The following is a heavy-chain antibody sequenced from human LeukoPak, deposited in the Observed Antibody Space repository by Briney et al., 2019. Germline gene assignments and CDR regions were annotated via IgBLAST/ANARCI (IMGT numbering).Heavy chain of an antibody. CDR3: VKALVGQTSGY. J-gene: IGHJ4*02. Sequence: QPGGSLRLSCAASGFTVSSIYMSWVRQAPGKGLEWVSVMYSGGATHYADSVKGRFTISRDNAKNMIYLQMISLRAEDTAVYYCVKALVGQTSGYWGQGTRVTVST. CDR1: GFTVSSIY. D-gene: IGHD1-26*01. V-gene: IGHV3-53*05. CDR2: MYSGGAT.